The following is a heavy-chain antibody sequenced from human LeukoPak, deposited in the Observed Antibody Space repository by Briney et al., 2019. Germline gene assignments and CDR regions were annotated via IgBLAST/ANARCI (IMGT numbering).Heavy chain of an antibody. V-gene: IGHV4-34*01. CDR3: ARGYRFYSSGRRGGYFDY. CDR2: INHSGST. J-gene: IGHJ4*02. Sequence: SETLSLTCTVSGGSISSYYWSWIRQPPGKGLEWIGEINHSGSTNYNPSLKSRVTISVDTSKNQFSLKLSSVTAADTAVYYCARGYRFYSSGRRGGYFDYWGQGTLVTVSS. CDR1: GGSISSYY. D-gene: IGHD6-19*01.